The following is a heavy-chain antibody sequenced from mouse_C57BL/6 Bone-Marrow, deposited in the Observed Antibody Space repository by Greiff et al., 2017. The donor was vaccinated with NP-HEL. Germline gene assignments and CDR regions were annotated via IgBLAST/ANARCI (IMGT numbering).Heavy chain of an antibody. J-gene: IGHJ1*03. V-gene: IGHV3-6*01. Sequence: EVQLVESGPGLVKPSQSLSLTCSVTGYSITSGYYWNWIRQFPGNKLEWMGYISYDGSNNYNPSLKNRISITRDTSKNQFFLKLNSVTTEDTATYYCAREGGITTVVADFDVWGTGTTVTVSS. CDR1: GYSITSGYY. D-gene: IGHD1-1*01. CDR2: ISYDGSN. CDR3: AREGGITTVVADFDV.